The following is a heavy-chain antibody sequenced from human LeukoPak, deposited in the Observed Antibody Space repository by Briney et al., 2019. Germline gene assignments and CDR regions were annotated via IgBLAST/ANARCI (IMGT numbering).Heavy chain of an antibody. J-gene: IGHJ4*02. CDR2: ISNDERNK. V-gene: IGHV3-30*04. Sequence: AGGSLRLSCVASGFTFHNFAMHWVRQAPGKGLEWVAVISNDERNKYYTDSVKGRFTISRDNSKNTVYLQMNSLRAEDTAVYYCAKDRGYCSSTTCRGFDHWGQGTLITVSS. D-gene: IGHD2-2*01. CDR1: GFTFHNFA. CDR3: AKDRGYCSSTTCRGFDH.